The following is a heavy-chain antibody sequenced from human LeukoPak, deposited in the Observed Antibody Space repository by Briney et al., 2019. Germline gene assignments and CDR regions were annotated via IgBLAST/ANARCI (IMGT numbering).Heavy chain of an antibody. Sequence: GGSLRLSCAASGFTFSSYAMSWVRQAPGKGLEWVANIKHDGSEKYYVDSVKGRFTISRDNAKNSLYLQMNSLRAEDTAVYYCAREVPGYYDSSGYYDYWGQGTLVTVSS. D-gene: IGHD3-22*01. CDR2: IKHDGSEK. CDR3: AREVPGYYDSSGYYDY. CDR1: GFTFSSYA. J-gene: IGHJ4*02. V-gene: IGHV3-7*04.